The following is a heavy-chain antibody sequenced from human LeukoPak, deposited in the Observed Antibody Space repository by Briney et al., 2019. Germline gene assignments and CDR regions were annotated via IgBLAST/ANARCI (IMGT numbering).Heavy chain of an antibody. CDR1: GGSISSYY. CDR2: IYTSGST. V-gene: IGHV4-4*07. CDR3: ARIRSSGWHDAFDI. Sequence: SETLSLTCTVSGGSISSYYWSWIRQPAGKGLEWIGRIYTSGSTNYNPSLKSRVTMSVDTSKNQFSLKLSSVTAADTAVYYCARIRSSGWHDAFDIWGQGTMVTVSS. D-gene: IGHD6-19*01. J-gene: IGHJ3*02.